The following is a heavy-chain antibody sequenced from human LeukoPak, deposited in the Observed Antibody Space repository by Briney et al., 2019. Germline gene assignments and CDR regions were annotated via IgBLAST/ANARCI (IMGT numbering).Heavy chain of an antibody. CDR1: GGSISSYY. J-gene: IGHJ4*02. CDR3: ARDSYYYDSSGYYRYDY. D-gene: IGHD3-22*01. Sequence: SETLSLTCTVSGGSISSYYWSWIRQPAGRGLEWIGRIYTSGSTNYNPSLKSRVTMSVDTSKNQFSLKLSSVTAADTAVYYCARDSYYYDSSGYYRYDYWGQGTLVTVSP. V-gene: IGHV4-4*07. CDR2: IYTSGST.